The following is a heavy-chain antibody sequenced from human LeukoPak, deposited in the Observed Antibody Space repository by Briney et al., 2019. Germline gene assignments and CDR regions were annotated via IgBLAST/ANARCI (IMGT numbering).Heavy chain of an antibody. CDR3: ARDSGWLRYHD. D-gene: IGHD5-12*01. CDR2: IAYDGSSK. CDR1: GFTVSSNY. V-gene: IGHV3-30*03. J-gene: IGHJ4*02. Sequence: GGSLRLSCAASGFTVSSNYMSWVRQAPGKGLEWVAFIAYDGSSKYYADSLKGRITISRDNSKNTLYLQMDSLRAEDTALYYCARDSGWLRYHDWGQGALVTVSS.